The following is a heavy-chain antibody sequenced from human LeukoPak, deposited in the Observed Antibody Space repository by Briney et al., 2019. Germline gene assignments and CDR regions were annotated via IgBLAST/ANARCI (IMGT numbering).Heavy chain of an antibody. CDR3: ARGMMITFGGVIVHDY. D-gene: IGHD3-16*02. J-gene: IGHJ4*02. CDR1: GYTFTSYD. Sequence: GASVKVSCKASGYTFTSYDINWVRQATGQGLEWMGWMNPNSGNTGYAQKFQGRVTMTRNTSISTAYMELSSLRSEGTAVYYCARGMMITFGGVIVHDYWGQGTLVTVSS. CDR2: MNPNSGNT. V-gene: IGHV1-8*01.